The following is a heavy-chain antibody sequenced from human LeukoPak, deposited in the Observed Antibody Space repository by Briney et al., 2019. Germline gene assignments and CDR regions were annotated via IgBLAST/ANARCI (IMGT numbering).Heavy chain of an antibody. CDR1: GFTFSSYG. V-gene: IGHV3-30*02. D-gene: IGHD3-3*01. J-gene: IGHJ4*02. CDR3: AKGRGFLELLLHFDY. CDR2: IRYDGSNK. Sequence: QAGGSLRLSCAASGFTFSSYGMHWVRQAPGKGLEWVAFIRYDGSNKYYADSVKGRFTISRDNSKNTLYLQMNSLRAEDTAVYYCAKGRGFLELLLHFDYWGQGTLVTVSS.